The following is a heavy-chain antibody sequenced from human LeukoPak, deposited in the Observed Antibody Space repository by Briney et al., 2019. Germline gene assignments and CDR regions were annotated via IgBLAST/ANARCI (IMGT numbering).Heavy chain of an antibody. CDR1: GYTFTMYA. CDR3: ARVGIQQWLGDDAFDI. D-gene: IGHD5-18*01. CDR2: INTDTGNP. Sequence: ASVTVSSTASGYTFTMYAINAVRQAPGQGVEWMGWINTDTGNPTYIQGFTGRFVFYFDTSVSTTSLQINSLKARAPAGFTCARVGIQQWLGDDAFDIWGQGTMVTVSP. J-gene: IGHJ3*02. V-gene: IGHV7-4-1*02.